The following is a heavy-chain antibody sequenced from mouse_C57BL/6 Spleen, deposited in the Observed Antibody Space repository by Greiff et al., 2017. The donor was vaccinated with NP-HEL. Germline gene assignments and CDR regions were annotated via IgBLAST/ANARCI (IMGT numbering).Heavy chain of an antibody. CDR2: IYPGSGST. J-gene: IGHJ4*01. Sequence: QVQLKQPGAELVKPGASVKMSCKASGYTFTSYWITWVKQRPGQGLEWIGDIYPGSGSTNYNEKFKSKATLTVDTSSSTAYMQLSSLTSEDSAVYYCARSGFTTVVATEYAMDYWGQGTSVTVSS. CDR1: GYTFTSYW. V-gene: IGHV1-55*01. CDR3: ARSGFTTVVATEYAMDY. D-gene: IGHD1-1*01.